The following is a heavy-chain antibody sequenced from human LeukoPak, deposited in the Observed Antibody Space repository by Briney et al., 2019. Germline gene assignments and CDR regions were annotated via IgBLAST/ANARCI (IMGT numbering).Heavy chain of an antibody. J-gene: IGHJ4*02. CDR3: AKETGSSGWFDY. CDR2: ISYDGSNK. D-gene: IGHD6-19*01. V-gene: IGHV3-30*18. CDR1: GFTFSSYG. Sequence: GGSLRLSSAASGFTFSSYGMHWVRQAPGKGLEWVAVISYDGSNKYYADSVKGRFTISRDNSKNTLYLQMNSLRAEDTAVYYCAKETGSSGWFDYWGQGTLVTVSS.